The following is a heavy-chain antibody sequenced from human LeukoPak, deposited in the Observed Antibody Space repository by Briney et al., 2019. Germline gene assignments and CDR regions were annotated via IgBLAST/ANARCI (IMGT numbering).Heavy chain of an antibody. D-gene: IGHD3-22*01. CDR2: ISAYNGNT. Sequence: ASVKVSCKASGYTFTSYGISWVRQAPGQGLEWMGWISAYNGNTNYAQKLQGRVTMTTDISTSTAYMELRSLRSDDTAVYYCARQHYYDSSGYYYNWFDPWGQGTLVTVSS. J-gene: IGHJ5*02. CDR3: ARQHYYDSSGYYYNWFDP. CDR1: GYTFTSYG. V-gene: IGHV1-18*01.